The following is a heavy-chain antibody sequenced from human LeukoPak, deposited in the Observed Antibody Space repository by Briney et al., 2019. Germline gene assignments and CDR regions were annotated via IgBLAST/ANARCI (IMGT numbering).Heavy chain of an antibody. Sequence: ASVEVSCKASGYTFTSYDINWERQATGQGLEWMGWINPNSGGTNYAQKFQGRVTMTRDTSISTAYMELSRLRSDDTAVYYCARGGGSLDYWGQGTLVTVSS. D-gene: IGHD3-16*01. J-gene: IGHJ4*02. CDR1: GYTFTSYD. V-gene: IGHV1-2*02. CDR2: INPNSGGT. CDR3: ARGGGSLDY.